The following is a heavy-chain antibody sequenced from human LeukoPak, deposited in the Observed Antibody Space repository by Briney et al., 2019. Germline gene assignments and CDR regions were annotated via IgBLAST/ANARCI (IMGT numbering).Heavy chain of an antibody. CDR2: MNPNSGST. V-gene: IGHV1-8*03. D-gene: IGHD5-12*01. CDR1: GYTFTSYD. Sequence: ASVQVSCQASGYTFTSYDINWVRPATGQGLEWMGWMNPNSGSTGYAQKFQGRVTITRNTSISTAYMELSGLRSEDTAVYYCARGRSTGYPYYFEYWGQGTLVTVSS. J-gene: IGHJ4*02. CDR3: ARGRSTGYPYYFEY.